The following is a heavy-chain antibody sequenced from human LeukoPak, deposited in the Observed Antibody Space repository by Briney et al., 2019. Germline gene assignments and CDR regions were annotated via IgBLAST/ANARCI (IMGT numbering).Heavy chain of an antibody. Sequence: GSLRLSCAASGFTFSSYAMGWVRQAPGKGLEWVSAISGSGGSTYYADSVKGRFTISRDNSKNTLYLQMNSLRAEDTAVYYCAKDLWYSSGWFDYWGQGTLVTVSS. CDR2: ISGSGGST. CDR1: GFTFSSYA. D-gene: IGHD6-19*01. V-gene: IGHV3-23*01. J-gene: IGHJ4*02. CDR3: AKDLWYSSGWFDY.